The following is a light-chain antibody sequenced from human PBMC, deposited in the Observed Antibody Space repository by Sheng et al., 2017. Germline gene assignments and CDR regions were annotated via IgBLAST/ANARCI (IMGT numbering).Light chain of an antibody. J-gene: IGKJ4*01. CDR2: AAS. CDR1: QSISSY. V-gene: IGKV1-39*01. Sequence: DIQMTQSPSSLSASVGDRVTITCRASQSISSYLNWYQQKPGKAPKLLIYAASSLQSGVPSRXSGSGSGTDFTLTISSLQPEDFATYYCQQSYSTLTFGGGTKVEIK. CDR3: QQSYSTLT.